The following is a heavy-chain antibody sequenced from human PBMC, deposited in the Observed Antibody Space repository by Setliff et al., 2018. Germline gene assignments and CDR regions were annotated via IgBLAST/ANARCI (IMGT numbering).Heavy chain of an antibody. D-gene: IGHD2-21*02. CDR3: ARGFDVCGGGACYTDGPYYFDY. V-gene: IGHV4-39*02. CDR2: IYHSGTT. J-gene: IGHJ4*02. Sequence: SETLSLTCTVSGGSITTSSYSWGWIRQPPGKGLEWIGNIYHSGTTYYNPSLNSRVTISAGTSKNQFSVRLNSVTAADTAVYYCARGFDVCGGGACYTDGPYYFDYWGLGTLVTVSS. CDR1: GGSITTSSYS.